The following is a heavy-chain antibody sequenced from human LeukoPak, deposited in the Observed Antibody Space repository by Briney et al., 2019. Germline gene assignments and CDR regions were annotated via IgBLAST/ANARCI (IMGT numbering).Heavy chain of an antibody. Sequence: SETLSLTCTVSGGSISSHYWSWIRQPPGKGLEWIGYIYYSGSTNYNPFLKSRVTISVDTSKNQFSLKLSSVTAADTAVYYCARGYDSSGTHMGYWGQGTLVTVSS. CDR3: ARGYDSSGTHMGY. J-gene: IGHJ4*02. D-gene: IGHD3-22*01. CDR1: GGSISSHY. CDR2: IYYSGST. V-gene: IGHV4-59*11.